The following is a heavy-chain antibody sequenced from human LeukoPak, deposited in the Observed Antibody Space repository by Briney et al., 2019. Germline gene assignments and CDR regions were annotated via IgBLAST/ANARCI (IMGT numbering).Heavy chain of an antibody. J-gene: IGHJ4*02. Sequence: KPSETLSLTCTVSGGSISSYYWSWIRQPPGKGLEWIGYIYYSGSTNYNPSLKSRVTISVDTSKNQFSLKLSSVTAADTAVYYCARDQMYDFWSVFYFDYWGQGSLVTVSS. CDR2: IYYSGST. CDR1: GGSISSYY. CDR3: ARDQMYDFWSVFYFDY. D-gene: IGHD3-3*01. V-gene: IGHV4-59*01.